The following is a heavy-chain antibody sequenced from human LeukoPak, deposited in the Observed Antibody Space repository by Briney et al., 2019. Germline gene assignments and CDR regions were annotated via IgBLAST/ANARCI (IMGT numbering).Heavy chain of an antibody. V-gene: IGHV3-23*01. CDR2: ISGSGGST. CDR1: GFTFSSYA. CDR3: AKAPRIVVVTAAAY. Sequence: GGSLRLSCAASGFTFSSYAMSWVRQAPGKGLEWVSAISGSGGSTYYADSVKGRFTISRDNSKNTVYLQMNSLRAEATAVYYCAKAPRIVVVTAAAYWGQGNLVTVSS. D-gene: IGHD2-21*02. J-gene: IGHJ4*02.